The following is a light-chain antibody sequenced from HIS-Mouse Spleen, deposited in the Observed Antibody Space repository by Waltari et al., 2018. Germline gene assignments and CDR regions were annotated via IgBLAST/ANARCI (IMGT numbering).Light chain of an antibody. J-gene: IGKJ1*01. CDR2: AAS. V-gene: IGKV1-9*01. CDR3: QQLNSYPPT. Sequence: DIQLTQSPSFLSASVGDRVTITCRASQCISSYLAWYQQKPGKAPKRLIYAASTLQSGVTSRFRGSGSGTEFTLTISSLQPEDFATYYCQQLNSYPPTFGQGTKVEIK. CDR1: QCISSY.